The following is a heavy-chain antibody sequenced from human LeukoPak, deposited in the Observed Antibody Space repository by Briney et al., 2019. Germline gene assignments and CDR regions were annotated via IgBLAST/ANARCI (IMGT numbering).Heavy chain of an antibody. D-gene: IGHD2-15*01. CDR2: INHSGST. Sequence: PGGSLRLSCAASGFTFSSYSMNWVRQAPGKGLKWIGEINHSGSTNYSPSLKSRVTILVDTSKNQFSLKLSSVTAADTAVYYCASGGYCSGGSCLVYYYYYYMDVWGKGTTVTVSS. CDR1: GFTFSSYS. CDR3: ASGGYCSGGSCLVYYYYYYMDV. J-gene: IGHJ6*03. V-gene: IGHV4-34*01.